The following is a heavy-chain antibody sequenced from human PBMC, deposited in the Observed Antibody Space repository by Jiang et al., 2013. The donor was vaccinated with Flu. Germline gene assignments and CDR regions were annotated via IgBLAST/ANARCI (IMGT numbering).Heavy chain of an antibody. CDR3: ARDLNNWNYGGNGAFDI. Sequence: LSCAASGFIFSSYGMNWVRQAPGKGLEWVAIMWFDGSNKYYADSVKGRFTISRDNSKNTLYLQMNSLRAEDTAVYYCARDLNNWNYGGNGAFDIWGQGTMVTVSS. CDR2: MWFDGSNK. V-gene: IGHV3-33*01. CDR1: GFIFSSYG. D-gene: IGHD1-7*01. J-gene: IGHJ3*02.